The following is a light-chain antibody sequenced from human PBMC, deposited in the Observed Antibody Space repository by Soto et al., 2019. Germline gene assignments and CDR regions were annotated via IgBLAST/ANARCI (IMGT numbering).Light chain of an antibody. Sequence: EIVMTQSPATLSVCPGERATLSCRASQSVRTKLAWYQQKAGQAPRLLIYGASTRATGIPDRFSGSGSGTDFTLTISGLEPEDFALYYCQQYGVTPPNTFGGGTKVDIK. CDR3: QQYGVTPPNT. CDR1: QSVRTK. CDR2: GAS. J-gene: IGKJ4*01. V-gene: IGKV3D-15*01.